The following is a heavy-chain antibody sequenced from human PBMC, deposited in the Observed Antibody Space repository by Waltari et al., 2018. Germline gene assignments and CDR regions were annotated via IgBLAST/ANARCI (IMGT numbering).Heavy chain of an antibody. CDR1: GGSIDSTYNY. CDR3: VQLPGY. D-gene: IGHD2-15*01. J-gene: IGHJ4*02. V-gene: IGHV4-39*01. CDR2: HYYSGST. Sequence: QVQLQESGPGLVKPSETLSLTCTVSGGSIDSTYNYRGWIRQHPGKGLEWIGGHYYSGSTHYNPSLKSRVTISVDTSKNQFSLKLTSVTAADTAVYYCVQLPGYWGQGILVTVSS.